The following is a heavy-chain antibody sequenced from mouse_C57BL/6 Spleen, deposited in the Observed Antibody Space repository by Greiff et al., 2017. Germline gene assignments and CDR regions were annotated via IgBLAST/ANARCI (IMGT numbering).Heavy chain of an antibody. CDR3: ARAWGYGSSYFDY. Sequence: EVKLQESGPGLVKPSQTVFLTCTVTGISITTGNYRWSWIRQFPGNKLEWIGYIYYSGPITDNPSPPSRTTTTRDTPKNQFFLEMNSLTAEYTATYYCARAWGYGSSYFDYWGQGTTLTVSS. D-gene: IGHD1-1*01. V-gene: IGHV3-5*01. J-gene: IGHJ2*01. CDR1: GISITTGNYR. CDR2: IYYSGPI.